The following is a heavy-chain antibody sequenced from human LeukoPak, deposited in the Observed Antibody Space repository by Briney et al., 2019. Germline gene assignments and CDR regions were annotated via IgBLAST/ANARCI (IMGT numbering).Heavy chain of an antibody. Sequence: PGRSLRLSCAASGFTFDDYAMHWVRQAPGKGLEWVSGISWNSGSIGYADSVKGRFTISRDNAKNALYLQMNSLRAEATALYYCAKVSPSGSREFDYWGQGTLVTVSS. D-gene: IGHD6-6*01. CDR2: ISWNSGSI. CDR3: AKVSPSGSREFDY. CDR1: GFTFDDYA. V-gene: IGHV3-9*01. J-gene: IGHJ4*02.